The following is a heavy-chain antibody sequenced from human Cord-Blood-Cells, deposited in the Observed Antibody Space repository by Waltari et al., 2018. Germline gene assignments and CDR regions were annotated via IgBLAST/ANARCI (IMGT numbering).Heavy chain of an antibody. CDR1: GYTFTGYY. V-gene: IGHV1-2*02. Sequence: QVQLVPSGAEAKNPGSSVHVYCKASGYTFTGYYMHRVRRVHGQGLEWMGWINPNSGGTNYAQKFQGRVTMTRETYISTAYMELSRLRSDETVVYYGAREGMVGFPYWYFDLWGRGTLVTVSS. J-gene: IGHJ2*01. D-gene: IGHD1-26*01. CDR2: INPNSGGT. CDR3: AREGMVGFPYWYFDL.